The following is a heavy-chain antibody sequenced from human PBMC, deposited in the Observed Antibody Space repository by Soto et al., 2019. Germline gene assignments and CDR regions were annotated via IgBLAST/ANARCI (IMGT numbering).Heavy chain of an antibody. Sequence: SGPTLVNPTQTLTLTCTFSGFSLSSSGVCVSWIRQPPGKALEWLARIDGDDDKYYTTSLKTRLTISKDTSKNQVVLIMTNMDPVDTATYYCARILAYYDILTGYHYYYMDVWGKGTTVTVSS. CDR3: ARILAYYDILTGYHYYYMDV. CDR1: GFSLSSSGVC. CDR2: IDGDDDK. J-gene: IGHJ6*03. V-gene: IGHV2-70*11. D-gene: IGHD3-9*01.